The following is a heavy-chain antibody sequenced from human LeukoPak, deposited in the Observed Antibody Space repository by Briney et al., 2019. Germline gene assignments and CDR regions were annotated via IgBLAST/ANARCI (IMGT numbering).Heavy chain of an antibody. D-gene: IGHD6-19*01. CDR1: GGSISSYY. J-gene: IGHJ4*02. CDR2: IYYSGST. V-gene: IGHV4-59*01. Sequence: SETLSLTCTVSGGSISSYYWSWIRQPPGKGLEWLGFIYYSGSTNYNPSLKSRVTISVDTSKNQFSLKLSSVTAADTAVYYCARIKADSRGWYEIDFWGQGTLVTVSS. CDR3: ARIKADSRGWYEIDF.